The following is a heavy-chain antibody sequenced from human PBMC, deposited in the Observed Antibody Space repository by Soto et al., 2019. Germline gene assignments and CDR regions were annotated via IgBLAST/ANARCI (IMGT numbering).Heavy chain of an antibody. J-gene: IGHJ6*02. CDR3: ARGPMIVVVIPYYYYGMDV. V-gene: IGHV4-34*01. Sequence: SETLSLTCAVYGGSFSGYYWSWIRQPPGKGLEWIGEINHSGSTNYNPSLKSRVTISVDTSKNQFSLELSSVTAADTAVYYCARGPMIVVVIPYYYYGMDVWGQGTTVT. D-gene: IGHD3-22*01. CDR1: GGSFSGYY. CDR2: INHSGST.